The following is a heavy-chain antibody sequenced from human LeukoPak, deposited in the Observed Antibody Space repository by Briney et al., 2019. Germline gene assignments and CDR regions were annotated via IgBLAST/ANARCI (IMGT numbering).Heavy chain of an antibody. CDR1: GFTFSSYA. V-gene: IGHV3-23*01. CDR2: ISGSGGST. CDR3: ASIVGATGGIGFDY. Sequence: GGSLRLSCAASGFTFSSYAMSWVRQAPGKGLEWVSAISGSGGSTYYADSVKGRFTISRDNSKNTLYLQMNSLRAEDTAVYYRASIVGATGGIGFDYWGQGTLVTVSS. J-gene: IGHJ4*02. D-gene: IGHD1-26*01.